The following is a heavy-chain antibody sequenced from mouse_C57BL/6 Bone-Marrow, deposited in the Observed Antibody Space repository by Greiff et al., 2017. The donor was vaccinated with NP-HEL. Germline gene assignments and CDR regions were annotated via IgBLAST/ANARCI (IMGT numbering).Heavy chain of an antibody. V-gene: IGHV5-16*01. CDR1: GFTFSDYY. CDR3: ARVRLRFNWYFDV. D-gene: IGHD1-1*01. CDR2: INYDGSST. Sequence: EVHLVESEGGLVQPGSSMKLSCTASGFTFSDYYMAWVRQVPEKGLEWVAIINYDGSSTYYLDSLKSRFIISRDNATNTLYLQMSSLKSEDTATYDYARVRLRFNWYFDVWGTGTTVTVSS. J-gene: IGHJ1*03.